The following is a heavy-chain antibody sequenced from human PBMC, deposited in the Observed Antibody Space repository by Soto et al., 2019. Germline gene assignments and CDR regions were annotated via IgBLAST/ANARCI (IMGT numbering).Heavy chain of an antibody. V-gene: IGHV3-21*01. J-gene: IGHJ4*02. CDR2: ISSTTNYI. Sequence: GSLRLSCAASGFTFTRYSMNWVRQAPGKGLEWVSSISSTTNYIYYADSMKGRFTVSRDNAKNPVYLDMNSLSAEDTAVYYCARESEDLTSNFDYWGQGTLVTVSS. CDR3: ARESEDLTSNFDY. CDR1: GFTFTRYS.